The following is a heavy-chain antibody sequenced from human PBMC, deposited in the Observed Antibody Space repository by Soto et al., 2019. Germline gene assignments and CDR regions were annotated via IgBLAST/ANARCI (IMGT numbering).Heavy chain of an antibody. J-gene: IGHJ6*04. CDR3: ARDPPYFTNGVCNGCYYYVMAV. CDR1: GGSFSGYY. D-gene: IGHD2-8*01. CDR2: INHSGST. Sequence: SETLSLTCAVYGGSFSGYYWSWIRQPPGKGLEWIGEINHSGSTNYNPSLKSRVTISVDTSKNQFSLKLSSVTAADTAVYYCARDPPYFTNGVCNGCYYYVMAVWGKGTTVPVSS. V-gene: IGHV4-34*01.